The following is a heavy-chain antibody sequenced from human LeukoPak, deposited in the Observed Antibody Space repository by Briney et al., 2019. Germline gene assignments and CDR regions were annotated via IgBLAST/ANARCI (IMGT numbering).Heavy chain of an antibody. J-gene: IGHJ4*02. CDR2: ISGSGGST. CDR1: GFTFSSYA. D-gene: IGHD6-19*01. CDR3: AKAASGIAVAGMGENY. V-gene: IGHV3-23*01. Sequence: GGSLRLSCAASGFTFSSYAMSWVRQAPGKGLEWVSAISGSGGSTYYADSVKGRFTISRDNSKNTLYLQMNSLRAEDTAVYYCAKAASGIAVAGMGENYWGQGTLVTVSS.